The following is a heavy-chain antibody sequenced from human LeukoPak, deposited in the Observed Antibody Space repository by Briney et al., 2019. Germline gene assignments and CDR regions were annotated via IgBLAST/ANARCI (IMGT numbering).Heavy chain of an antibody. V-gene: IGHV3-21*01. CDR3: VRVGSGSTHYMDV. Sequence: PGGSLRLSCATSGFSFSSHDMNWVRQAPGKGLEWVSSITGSSTSIEYADSVKGRFAISRDNAKNSLFLQMDSLRVDDTAVYYCVRVGSGSTHYMDVWGKGTTVTVSS. CDR1: GFSFSSHD. J-gene: IGHJ6*03. CDR2: ITGSSTSI. D-gene: IGHD3-10*01.